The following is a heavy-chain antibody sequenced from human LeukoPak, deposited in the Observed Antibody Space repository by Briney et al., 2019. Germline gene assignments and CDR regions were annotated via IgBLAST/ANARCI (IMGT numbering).Heavy chain of an antibody. CDR3: ARADYYGSGSYYNY. J-gene: IGHJ4*02. D-gene: IGHD3-10*01. V-gene: IGHV4-4*07. CDR1: GGSITSYY. CDR2: IYTSGGT. Sequence: PSEALSLTRTVSGGSITSYYWSWVRPPAGKGLEWIGRIYTSGGTNYNPSLQSRVTMPVDTYKNQFSLKLSTVTAADKAVDYCARADYYGSGSYYNYWGQGTLVTVSS.